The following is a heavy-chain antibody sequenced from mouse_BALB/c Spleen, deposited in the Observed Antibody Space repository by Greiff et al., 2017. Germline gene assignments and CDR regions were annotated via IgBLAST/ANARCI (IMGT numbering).Heavy chain of an antibody. CDR1: GYTFTSYY. D-gene: IGHD2-14*01. CDR3: ARRNYRYAWFAY. J-gene: IGHJ2*01. Sequence: QVQLQQSGPELVKPGASVKMSCKASGYTFTSYYIHWVKQRPGQGLEWIGWIYPGDGSTKYNEKFKGKTTLTADKSSSTAYMLLSSLTSEDSAIYFCARRNYRYAWFAYWGQGTTLTVSS. V-gene: IGHV1S56*01. CDR2: IYPGDGST.